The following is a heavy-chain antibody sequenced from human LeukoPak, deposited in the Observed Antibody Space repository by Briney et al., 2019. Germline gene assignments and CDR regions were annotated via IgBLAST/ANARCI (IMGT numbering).Heavy chain of an antibody. V-gene: IGHV3-23*01. D-gene: IGHD1-1*01. CDR3: ANEVRPNDY. J-gene: IGHJ4*02. CDR2: IDISGGST. CDR1: GITLSNSA. Sequence: GGSLRLSCAASGITLSNSAMSWVRQAPGKGLEWVSSIDISGGSTYYADSAEGRFTISRDNSKNTLYLQMNGLRVEDTALYYCANEVRPNDYWGQGTLVTVSS.